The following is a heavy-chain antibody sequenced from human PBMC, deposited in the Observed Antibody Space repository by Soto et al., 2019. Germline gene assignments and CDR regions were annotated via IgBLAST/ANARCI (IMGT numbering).Heavy chain of an antibody. J-gene: IGHJ6*02. CDR2: IFYSGTT. CDR3: AYIFSGGYSYCFQYYGMDV. CDR1: GGSISSSGYY. V-gene: IGHV4-39*01. Sequence: PSETLSLTCTVSGGSISSSGYYWGWIRQPPGKGLEWIGSIFYSGTTYYNPSLKSRVTISVDTSKNQFSLKLSSVTAADTAVYYCAYIFSGGYSYCFQYYGMDVWGPGTTVT. D-gene: IGHD5-18*01.